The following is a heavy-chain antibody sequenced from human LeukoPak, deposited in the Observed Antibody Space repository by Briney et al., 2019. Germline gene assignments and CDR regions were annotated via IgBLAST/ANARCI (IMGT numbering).Heavy chain of an antibody. Sequence: GSSVKVSCKASGGTLSSYAISWVRQAPGQGLEWMGGIIPIFGTANYAQKFQGRVTITADKSTSTAYMELSSLRSEDTAVYYCARALRYFDWSKPFDYWGQGTLVTVSS. D-gene: IGHD3-9*01. CDR2: IIPIFGTA. V-gene: IGHV1-69*06. CDR3: ARALRYFDWSKPFDY. J-gene: IGHJ4*02. CDR1: GGTLSSYA.